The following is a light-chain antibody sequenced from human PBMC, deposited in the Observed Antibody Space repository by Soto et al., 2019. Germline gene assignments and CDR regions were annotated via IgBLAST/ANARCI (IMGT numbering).Light chain of an antibody. V-gene: IGKV3-15*01. CDR1: QSVSSS. Sequence: EIVMTQSPATLSVSPGERATLSCRASQSVSSSLAWYQQKPGQAPRLLIYGASTRATGIPARFSGSGSGTAFTLTISSMQSEDFAVYYCQQYNNWPRTFGQGTKVAIK. CDR3: QQYNNWPRT. CDR2: GAS. J-gene: IGKJ1*01.